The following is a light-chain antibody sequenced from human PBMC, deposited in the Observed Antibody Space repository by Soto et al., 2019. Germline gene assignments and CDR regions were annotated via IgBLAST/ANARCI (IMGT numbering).Light chain of an antibody. CDR3: QQYGSSRWT. CDR1: QSVSSNY. Sequence: EIVLTQSPGTLSLSPGERVTLSCRASQSVSSNYLAWYQQNPGQAPRLLIYGASSRATGIPDRFSGSGSGTDFTLTISRLEPEDFAVYYCQQYGSSRWTFGQGTKVDIK. CDR2: GAS. V-gene: IGKV3-20*01. J-gene: IGKJ1*01.